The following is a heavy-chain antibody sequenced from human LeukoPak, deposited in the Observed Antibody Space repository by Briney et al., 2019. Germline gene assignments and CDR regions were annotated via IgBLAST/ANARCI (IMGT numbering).Heavy chain of an antibody. CDR2: IKENGSVK. V-gene: IGHV3-7*01. J-gene: IGHJ4*02. CDR1: GFTFSDYW. CDR3: ARGPHREASTY. D-gene: IGHD5-24*01. Sequence: GGSLRLSCAASGFTFSDYWISWVRQAPGNGLEWVADIKENGSVKKYVDSVKGRFTISRDNAKNSLYVQMNSLTADDTGVYYCARGPHREASTYWGQGTLVTVSS.